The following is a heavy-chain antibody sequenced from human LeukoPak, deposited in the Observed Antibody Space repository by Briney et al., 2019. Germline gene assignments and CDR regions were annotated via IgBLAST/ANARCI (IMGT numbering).Heavy chain of an antibody. CDR3: AKDRLVGHHSNYYYGMDV. V-gene: IGHV3-30*18. D-gene: IGHD1-26*01. CDR1: GFTFSSYG. Sequence: PGGSLRLSCAASGFTFSSYGMHWVRQAPGKGLEWVAVISYDGSNKYYADSVKGRFTISRDNSKNTLYLQMNSLRAEDTAVYYCAKDRLVGHHSNYYYGMDVWGQGTTVTVSS. CDR2: ISYDGSNK. J-gene: IGHJ6*02.